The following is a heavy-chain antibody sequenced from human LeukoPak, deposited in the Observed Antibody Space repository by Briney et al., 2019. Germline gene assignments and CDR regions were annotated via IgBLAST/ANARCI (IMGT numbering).Heavy chain of an antibody. D-gene: IGHD6-13*01. J-gene: IGHJ4*02. V-gene: IGHV4-34*01. CDR3: ARESSWYHHFDY. CDR2: INHSGST. CDR1: GGSFSGYY. Sequence: SETLSLTCAVYGGSFSGYYWSWIRQPPGKGLEWIGEINHSGSTNYNPSLKSRVTISVDTSKNQFSLKLSSVAAADTAVYYCARESSWYHHFDYWGQGILVTVSS.